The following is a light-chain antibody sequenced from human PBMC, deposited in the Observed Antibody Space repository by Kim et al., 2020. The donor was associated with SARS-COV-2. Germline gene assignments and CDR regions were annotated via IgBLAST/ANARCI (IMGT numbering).Light chain of an antibody. CDR3: ATWDDRLRAWL. V-gene: IGLV1-47*01. CDR1: SSNIGIST. J-gene: IGLJ3*02. Sequence: GKRVNISCSGGSSNIGISTGEWYQQVRPTDPKLLIHNNSERPSGVPDRFSGSKSGTSASLAISGLRSEDEADYYWATWDDRLRAWLFGGGTQLTVL. CDR2: NNS.